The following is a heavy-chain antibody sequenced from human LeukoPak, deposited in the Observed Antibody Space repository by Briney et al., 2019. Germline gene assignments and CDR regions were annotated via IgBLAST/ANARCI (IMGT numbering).Heavy chain of an antibody. V-gene: IGHV3-66*02. CDR2: IYSGGST. Sequence: QPGGSLRLSCAASGFTVSSNYMSWVRQAPGKGLEWVSVIYSGGSTYYADSVKGRFTISRDNSKNTLYLQMNSLRAEDTAVYYCARGRDGFNYYYFDYWGQGTLVTVPS. D-gene: IGHD5-24*01. CDR1: GFTVSSNY. J-gene: IGHJ4*02. CDR3: ARGRDGFNYYYFDY.